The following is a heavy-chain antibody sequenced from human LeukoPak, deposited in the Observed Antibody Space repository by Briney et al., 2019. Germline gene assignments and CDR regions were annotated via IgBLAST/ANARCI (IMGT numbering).Heavy chain of an antibody. J-gene: IGHJ4*02. CDR2: IIPIFGTA. CDR3: ARGQMYCGGCLDY. D-gene: IGHD2-21*01. Sequence: SVKVSCKASGGTFSSYAISWVRQAPGQGLEWMGRIIPIFGTANYAQKFQGRVTITTDESTSTAYMELSSLRSEDTAVYYCARGQMYCGGCLDYWGQGTLVTVSS. CDR1: GGTFSSYA. V-gene: IGHV1-69*05.